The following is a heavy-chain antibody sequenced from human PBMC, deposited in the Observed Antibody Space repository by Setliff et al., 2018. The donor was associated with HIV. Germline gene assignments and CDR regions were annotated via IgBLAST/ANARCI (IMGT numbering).Heavy chain of an antibody. CDR3: ARQRDFDWLLQNYYYMDV. Sequence: SETLSLTCAVYGGSFSGYYWTWIRQPPEKGLEWIGEINHSGSTNYNPSLKSRVSISIDTSKNQFSLKLNSVTAADTAVYYCARQRDFDWLLQNYYYMDVWGKGATVTVSS. CDR2: INHSGST. D-gene: IGHD3-9*01. J-gene: IGHJ6*03. V-gene: IGHV4-34*01. CDR1: GGSFSGYY.